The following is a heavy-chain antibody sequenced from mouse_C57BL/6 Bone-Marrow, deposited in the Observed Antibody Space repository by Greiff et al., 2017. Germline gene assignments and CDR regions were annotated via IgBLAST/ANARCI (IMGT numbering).Heavy chain of an antibody. D-gene: IGHD2-1*01. V-gene: IGHV1-72*01. J-gene: IGHJ4*01. CDR3: AREGNGNYVVFYAMDY. CDR2: IDPNSGGT. Sequence: VQLQQPGAELVKPGASVKLSCKASGYTFTSYWMHWVKQRPGRGLEWIGRIDPNSGGTKYNEKFKSKATLTVDKPSSTAYMQLSSLTSEDSAVYYCAREGNGNYVVFYAMDYWGQGTSVTVSS. CDR1: GYTFTSYW.